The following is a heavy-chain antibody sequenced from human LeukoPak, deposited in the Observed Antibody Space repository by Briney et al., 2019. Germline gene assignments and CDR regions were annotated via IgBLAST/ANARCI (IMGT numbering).Heavy chain of an antibody. V-gene: IGHV3-11*01. CDR3: ARGRQGTQLWNNWFDP. CDR1: GFIFSDYY. J-gene: IGHJ5*02. CDR2: INHSGRTV. D-gene: IGHD1-1*01. Sequence: KPGGSLRLSCEASGFIFSDYYMTWIRQAPGKGLEWVSYINHSGRTVYYADSMRGRFSISRDNANNSLYLQMNSLTAEDTAIYYCARGRQGTQLWNNWFDPWGQGTLVTVSS.